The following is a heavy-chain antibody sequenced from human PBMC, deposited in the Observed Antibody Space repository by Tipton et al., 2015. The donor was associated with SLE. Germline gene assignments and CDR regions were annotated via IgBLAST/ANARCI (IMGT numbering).Heavy chain of an antibody. Sequence: QSGAEVKKPGASVKVSCKASGYTFTSYGINWVRQAPGQGLEWVGWISAYNGNTNYAQKLQGRVTMTTDTSTSTAYMELRSLRSDDTAVYYCGKTVGAKTAFDIWGQGTMVTVSS. CDR1: GYTFTSYG. D-gene: IGHD1-26*01. CDR2: ISAYNGNT. J-gene: IGHJ3*02. CDR3: GKTVGAKTAFDI. V-gene: IGHV1-18*01.